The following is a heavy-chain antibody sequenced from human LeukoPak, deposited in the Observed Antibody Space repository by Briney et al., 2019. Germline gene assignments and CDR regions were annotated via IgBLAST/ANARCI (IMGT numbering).Heavy chain of an antibody. CDR3: ARGSISLDAFDI. D-gene: IGHD2/OR15-2a*01. CDR2: ISPYNGNT. CDR1: GYTFTSYS. V-gene: IGHV1-18*01. J-gene: IGHJ3*02. Sequence: ASVKVSCKASGYTFTSYSVSWVRQAPGQGLEWMGWISPYNGNTNYAQKFQGRVTMTRDTSTNTAYMELRSLISDDTAVYYCARGSISLDAFDIWGQGTMVTVSS.